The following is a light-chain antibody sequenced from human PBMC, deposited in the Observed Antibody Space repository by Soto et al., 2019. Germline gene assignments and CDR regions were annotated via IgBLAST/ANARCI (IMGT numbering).Light chain of an antibody. CDR2: DVS. CDR3: QQRTDWPPVYT. J-gene: IGKJ2*01. CDR1: QSVSSF. V-gene: IGKV3-11*01. Sequence: EIVLTQSPVTLSLSPGDRATLSCRPSQSVSSFLAWYQQKPGQPPRLLINDVSNRAAGIPARFSGSGSGTHFTLTISSLEPEDFAVYYCQQRTDWPPVYTFGQGTKLEIK.